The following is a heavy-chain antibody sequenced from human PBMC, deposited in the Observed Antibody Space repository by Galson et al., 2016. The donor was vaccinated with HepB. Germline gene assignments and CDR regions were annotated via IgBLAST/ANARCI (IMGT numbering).Heavy chain of an antibody. CDR1: GYSFSTYW. D-gene: IGHD1-1*01. CDR2: IYSDDSSP. Sequence: QSGAEVKKPGESLKPSCNAPGYSFSTYWLGWVRQRPVRGLEWMGIIYSDDSSPRYSPSFQGQVTISADKSITTAYLQWSRLEASDTAMYFCAVVRWNDQSIYHYYGMDVWGRGTLVTVSS. J-gene: IGHJ6*02. V-gene: IGHV5-51*01. CDR3: AVVRWNDQSIYHYYGMDV.